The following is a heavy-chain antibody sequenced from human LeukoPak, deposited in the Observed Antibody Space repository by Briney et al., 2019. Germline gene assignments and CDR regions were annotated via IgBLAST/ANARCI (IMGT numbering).Heavy chain of an antibody. CDR3: AKDSRGANFFGDFDY. CDR1: GFTFSLYG. J-gene: IGHJ4*02. CDR2: ISNDGSKT. Sequence: GGSLRLSCAASGFTFSLYGMHWVRQAPGKGLKWVALISNDGSKTYYADSVKGRFTISRDNSKNTVYLQVSSLRADDTAVYYCAKDSRGANFFGDFDYWGQGTLVTVSS. D-gene: IGHD3-10*01. V-gene: IGHV3-33*06.